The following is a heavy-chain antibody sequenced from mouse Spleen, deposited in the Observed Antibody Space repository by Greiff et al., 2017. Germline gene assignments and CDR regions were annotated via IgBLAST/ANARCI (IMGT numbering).Heavy chain of an antibody. Sequence: VQLQQSGPELVKPGASVKIPCKASGYTFTDYNMDWVKQSHGKSLEWIGDINPNNGGTIYNQKFKGKATLTVDKSSSTAYMELRSLTSEDTAVYYCANYYYGSSSFAYWGQGTLVTVSA. CDR3: ANYYYGSSSFAY. CDR1: GYTFTDYN. J-gene: IGHJ3*01. D-gene: IGHD1-1*01. CDR2: INPNNGGT. V-gene: IGHV1-18*01.